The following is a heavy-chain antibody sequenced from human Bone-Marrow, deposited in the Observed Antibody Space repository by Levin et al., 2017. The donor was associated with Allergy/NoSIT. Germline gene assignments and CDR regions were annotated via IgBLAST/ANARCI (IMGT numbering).Heavy chain of an antibody. CDR3: ARDRDERNTYYYDYYYMDV. D-gene: IGHD2/OR15-2a*01. J-gene: IGHJ6*03. CDR1: GFTFSDYY. CDR2: ISSSSSYT. Sequence: PGGSLRLSCAASGFTFSDYYMSWIRQAPGKGLEWVSYISSSSSYTNYADSVKGRFTISRDNAKNSLYLQMNSLRAEDTAVYYCARDRDERNTYYYDYYYMDVWGKGTTVTVSS. V-gene: IGHV3-11*06.